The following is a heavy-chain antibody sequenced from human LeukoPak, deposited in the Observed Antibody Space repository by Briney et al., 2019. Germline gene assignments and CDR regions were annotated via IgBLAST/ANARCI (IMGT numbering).Heavy chain of an antibody. J-gene: IGHJ4*02. CDR3: AKSTAMVTSFDY. V-gene: IGHV3-23*01. D-gene: IGHD5-18*01. CDR2: TSGSGGST. CDR1: GFTFSSYA. Sequence: GGSLRLSCAASGFTFSSYAMNWVRQAPGKGLEWVSATSGSGGSTYYADSVKGRFTISRDNSKNTLYLQMNSLRAEDTAVYYCAKSTAMVTSFDYWGQGTLVTVSS.